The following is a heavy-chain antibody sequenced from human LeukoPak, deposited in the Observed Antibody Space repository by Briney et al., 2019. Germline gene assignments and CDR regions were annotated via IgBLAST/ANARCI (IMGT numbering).Heavy chain of an antibody. CDR3: ARAPYYYDSSGPTGFQH. J-gene: IGHJ1*01. CDR2: INHSGST. D-gene: IGHD3-22*01. Sequence: SETLSLTCAVYGGSFSGYYWSWIRQPPGKGLEWIGEINHSGSTNYNPPLKSRVTISVDTSKNQFSLKLSSVTAADTAVYYCARAPYYYDSSGPTGFQHWGQGTLVTVSS. CDR1: GGSFSGYY. V-gene: IGHV4-34*01.